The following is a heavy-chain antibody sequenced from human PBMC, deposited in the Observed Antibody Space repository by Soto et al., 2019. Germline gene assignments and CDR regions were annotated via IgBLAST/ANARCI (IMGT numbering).Heavy chain of an antibody. J-gene: IGHJ4*02. CDR1: VGSISSYH. Sequence: PSETLSLTCTVSVGSISSYHWSWIRQPAGKGLEWIGRIYASGSTKYNPSLKSRVSLSIDTSKNQFFLKLSSVTAADSAVYFCARESGDNWDYEASWGQGTPVTAPQ. CDR3: ARESGDNWDYEAS. CDR2: IYASGST. D-gene: IGHD1-7*01. V-gene: IGHV4-4*07.